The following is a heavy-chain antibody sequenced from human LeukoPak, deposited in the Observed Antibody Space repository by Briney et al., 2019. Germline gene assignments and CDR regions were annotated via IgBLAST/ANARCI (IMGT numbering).Heavy chain of an antibody. CDR3: SRENGAFSPFGY. J-gene: IGHJ4*02. CDR2: IHLSGRT. Sequence: PSGTLSLTCGVSGGSITTTNWRSWVRQPPGQGLEWIGEIHLSGRTNYNPSLNSRVTLALDTSKNHLSLSLTSVTAADTAVYYCSRENGAFSPFGYWGQGTLVTVPS. V-gene: IGHV4-4*02. D-gene: IGHD2-8*01. CDR1: GGSITTTNW.